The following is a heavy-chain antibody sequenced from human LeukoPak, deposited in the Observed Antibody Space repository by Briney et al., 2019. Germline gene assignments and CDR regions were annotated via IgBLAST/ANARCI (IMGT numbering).Heavy chain of an antibody. CDR2: IRYDGSNK. CDR3: AKDGSVEATWVDY. CDR1: GFTFSSYG. V-gene: IGHV3-30*02. Sequence: PGGSLRLSCAASGFTFSSYGMSWVRQAPGKGLEWVAFIRYDGSNKYYADSVKGRFTISRDNSKNTLYLQMNSLRAEDTAVYYCAKDGSVEATWVDYWGQGTLVTVSS. D-gene: IGHD5-12*01. J-gene: IGHJ4*02.